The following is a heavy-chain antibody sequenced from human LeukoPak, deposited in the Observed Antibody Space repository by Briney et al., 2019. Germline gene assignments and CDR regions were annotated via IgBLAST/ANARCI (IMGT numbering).Heavy chain of an antibody. Sequence: EASVKVSCKASGYTFTSYGISWVRQAPGQGLEWMGWISAYNGNTNYAQKLQGRVTMTTDTSTSTAYMELRSLRSDDTAVYYCARNGDGSGYDSRYYYYMDVWGKGTTVTVSS. D-gene: IGHD5-12*01. CDR2: ISAYNGNT. V-gene: IGHV1-18*01. CDR1: GYTFTSYG. CDR3: ARNGDGSGYDSRYYYYMDV. J-gene: IGHJ6*03.